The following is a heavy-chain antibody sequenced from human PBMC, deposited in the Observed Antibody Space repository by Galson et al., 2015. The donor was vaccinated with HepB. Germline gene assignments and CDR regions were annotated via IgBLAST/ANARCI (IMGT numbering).Heavy chain of an antibody. D-gene: IGHD3-9*01. CDR2: ISGSGGST. Sequence: LRLSCAASGFTFSSYAMSWVRQAPGKGLEWVSAISGSGGSTYYADSVKGRFTISRDNSKNTLYLQMNSLRAEDTAVYYCATTLYYDILTGYLAPDYWGQGTLVTVSS. J-gene: IGHJ4*02. CDR1: GFTFSSYA. CDR3: ATTLYYDILTGYLAPDY. V-gene: IGHV3-23*01.